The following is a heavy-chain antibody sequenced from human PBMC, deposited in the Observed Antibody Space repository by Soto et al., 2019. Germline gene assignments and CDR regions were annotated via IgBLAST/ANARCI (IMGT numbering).Heavy chain of an antibody. Sequence: GSLRLSCAASGFSFVNYSMNWVRHSPGKGLEWVSGLSGSGTSTYYADSVKGRFTISRDNSRDTLFLQMNSLTADDTAVYYCAKATTNGGWFNPFDSWGQGALVTVSS. CDR2: LSGSGTST. CDR1: GFSFVNYS. V-gene: IGHV3-23*01. D-gene: IGHD6-19*01. J-gene: IGHJ4*02. CDR3: AKATTNGGWFNPFDS.